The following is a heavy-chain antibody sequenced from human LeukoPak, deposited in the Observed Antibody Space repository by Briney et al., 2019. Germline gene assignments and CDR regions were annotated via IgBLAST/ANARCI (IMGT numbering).Heavy chain of an antibody. J-gene: IGHJ4*02. V-gene: IGHV3-7*01. CDR3: ARDNYDFWSGPFDY. D-gene: IGHD3-3*01. CDR2: IKQDGSEK. CDR1: GFTFSSYW. Sequence: GGSLRLSCAASGFTFSSYWMSWVRQAPGKGLEWVANIKQDGSEKYYVDSVKGRFTISRDNAKNSLYLQMNSLRAEDTAVYYCARDNYDFWSGPFDYWGQGTLVTVSS.